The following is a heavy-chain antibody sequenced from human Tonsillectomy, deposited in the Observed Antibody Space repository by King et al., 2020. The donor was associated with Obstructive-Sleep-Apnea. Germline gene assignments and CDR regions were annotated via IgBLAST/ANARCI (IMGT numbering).Heavy chain of an antibody. Sequence: TLKESGPALVKPTQTLTVTCTFSGFSLSTSGMGVSWVRQPPGKGLEWLARIDWDDDKYYSTILKTRPTISKDTSKNQVTLIMTNMDPVDTATYYCARISYSSNWLVQKFDPWGQGILVTVSS. CDR3: ARISYSSNWLVQKFDP. CDR1: GFSLSTSGMG. D-gene: IGHD6-13*01. V-gene: IGHV2-70*04. J-gene: IGHJ5*02. CDR2: IDWDDDK.